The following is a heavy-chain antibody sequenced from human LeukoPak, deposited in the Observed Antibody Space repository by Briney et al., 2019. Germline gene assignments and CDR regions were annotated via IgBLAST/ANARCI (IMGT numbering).Heavy chain of an antibody. CDR3: ARRHTTRTTVTVFDY. J-gene: IGHJ4*02. Sequence: SETLSLTCTVSGGSISSYYWSWIRQPPGKGLEWIGEINHSGSTNYNPSLKSRVTISVDTSKNQFSLKLSAVTAADTAVYYCARRHTTRTTVTVFDYWGQGTLVTVSS. V-gene: IGHV4-34*01. CDR1: GGSISSYY. CDR2: INHSGST. D-gene: IGHD4-17*01.